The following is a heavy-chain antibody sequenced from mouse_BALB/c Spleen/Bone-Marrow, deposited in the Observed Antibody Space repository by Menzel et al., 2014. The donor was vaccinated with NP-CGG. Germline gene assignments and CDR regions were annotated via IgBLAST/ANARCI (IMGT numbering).Heavy chain of an antibody. Sequence: VQLQQSGPELAKPGASVKMSCKASGYTFTDTWIHWIKQRPGQGLEWIGYINPSTGYAEYNQNFKDKATSTVDKSSSTAYMQLSSLTSEDSAVYYCARDYWGQGTILTVSS. CDR2: INPSTGYA. V-gene: IGHV1-7*01. CDR1: GYTFTDTW. CDR3: ARDY. J-gene: IGHJ2*01.